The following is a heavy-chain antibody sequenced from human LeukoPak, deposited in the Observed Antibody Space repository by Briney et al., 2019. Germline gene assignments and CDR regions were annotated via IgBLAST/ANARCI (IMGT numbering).Heavy chain of an antibody. CDR2: INHSGST. CDR3: ARRAFPRCYSL. V-gene: IGHV4-34*01. J-gene: IGHJ4*02. D-gene: IGHD2-15*01. Sequence: SETLSLTCAVYGGSFSGYYWSWIRQPPGKGLEWIGEINHSGSTNYNPSLKSRVTISVDTSKNQFCLKVRSVTAADTAVFCCARRAFPRCYSLWGQGTLVTVSS. CDR1: GGSFSGYY.